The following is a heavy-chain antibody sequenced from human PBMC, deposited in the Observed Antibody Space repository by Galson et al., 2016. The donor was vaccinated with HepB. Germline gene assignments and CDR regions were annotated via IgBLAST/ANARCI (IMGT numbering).Heavy chain of an antibody. CDR1: GFTFRNYR. D-gene: IGHD3-22*01. CDR2: ISRGSSYT. J-gene: IGHJ3*02. V-gene: IGHV3-21*01. CDR3: ARDGSSGYSEAFDI. Sequence: SLRLSCAASGFTFRNYRMNWVRQAPGKGLEWVSSISRGSSYTYYADSRKGRFTISRDNAKNSLYLQMNSLRVEDTAVYYCARDGSSGYSEAFDIWGQGTMVTVSS.